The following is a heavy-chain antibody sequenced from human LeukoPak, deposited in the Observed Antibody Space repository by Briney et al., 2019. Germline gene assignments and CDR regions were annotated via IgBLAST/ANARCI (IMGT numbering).Heavy chain of an antibody. D-gene: IGHD2-15*01. CDR3: ARDYQDIVVVVAASDDAFDI. V-gene: IGHV1-46*01. Sequence: ASVKVSCKASGYTFTSYYMHWVRQAPGQGLEWMGIINPSGGSTSYAQKFQGRVTMTRDMSTSTVYMELSSLRSDDTAVYYCARDYQDIVVVVAASDDAFDIWGQGTMVTVSS. CDR1: GYTFTSYY. J-gene: IGHJ3*02. CDR2: INPSGGST.